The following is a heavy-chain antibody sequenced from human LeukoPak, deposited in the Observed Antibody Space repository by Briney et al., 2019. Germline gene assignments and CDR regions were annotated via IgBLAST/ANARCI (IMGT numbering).Heavy chain of an antibody. D-gene: IGHD5-18*01. V-gene: IGHV4-4*09. CDR2: INTSGST. J-gene: IGHJ4*02. CDR1: GGSISSYY. CDR3: ASGYSYGYFDY. Sequence: SETLSLTCTVSGGSISSYYWSWIRQPPGKGLVWIGYINTSGSTNYNPSLKSRVTISVDTSKNQFSLKLSSVTAADTAVYYCASGYSYGYFDYWGQGTLVTVSS.